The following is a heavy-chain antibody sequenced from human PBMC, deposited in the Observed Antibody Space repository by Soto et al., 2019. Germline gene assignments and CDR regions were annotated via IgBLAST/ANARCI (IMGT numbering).Heavy chain of an antibody. J-gene: IGHJ4*02. V-gene: IGHV3-23*01. Sequence: SGGSLRLSCAASGFTFSSYAMSWVRQAPGKGLEWVSAISGSGGSTYYADSVKGRFTISRDNSKNTLYLQMNSLRAEDTAVYYCANGKYYYDSSGYYPFDYWGQGTLVTVSS. CDR3: ANGKYYYDSSGYYPFDY. CDR2: ISGSGGST. D-gene: IGHD3-22*01. CDR1: GFTFSSYA.